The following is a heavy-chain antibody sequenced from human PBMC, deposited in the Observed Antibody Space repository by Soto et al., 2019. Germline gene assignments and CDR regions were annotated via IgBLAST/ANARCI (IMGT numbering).Heavy chain of an antibody. CDR2: ISSSSSYI. CDR3: ARDEEAVAGPIDY. D-gene: IGHD6-19*01. CDR1: GFTFSSYS. J-gene: IGHJ4*02. V-gene: IGHV3-21*01. Sequence: EVQLVESGGGLVKPGGSLRLSCAASGFTFSSYSMNWVRQAPGKGLEWVSSISSSSSYIYYADSVKGRFTISRDNAKNSLYLQMNSLRAEDTAVYYCARDEEAVAGPIDYWGQGTLVTVSS.